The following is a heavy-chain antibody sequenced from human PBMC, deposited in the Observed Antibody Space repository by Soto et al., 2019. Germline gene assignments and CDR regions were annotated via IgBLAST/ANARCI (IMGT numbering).Heavy chain of an antibody. V-gene: IGHV4-31*03. D-gene: IGHD4-17*01. CDR2: IYSSGST. CDR1: GGSISSGGYY. Sequence: SETLSLTCTVSGGSISSGGYYWSWIRQHPGKGLEWIGYIYSSGSTYYNPSLKSRVTISVDTSKNHFSLKLSSVTAADTAVYYCARVRGRLRLYYFDYWGQGTLVTVSS. J-gene: IGHJ4*02. CDR3: ARVRGRLRLYYFDY.